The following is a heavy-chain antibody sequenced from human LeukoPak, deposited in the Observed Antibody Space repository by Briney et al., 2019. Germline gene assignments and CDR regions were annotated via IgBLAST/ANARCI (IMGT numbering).Heavy chain of an antibody. D-gene: IGHD3-3*01. V-gene: IGHV1-69*05. J-gene: IGHJ6*03. CDR2: IIPIFGTA. CDR1: GGTFSSYA. CDR3: AVTYYDFWSGYYRLKYYYYYMDV. Sequence: SVKVSCKASGGTFSSYAISWVRQAPGQGLEWMGGIIPIFGTANYAQKFQGRVTITTDESTSTAYMELSSLRSEDTAVYYCAVTYYDFWSGYYRLKYYYYYMDVWGKGTTVTVSS.